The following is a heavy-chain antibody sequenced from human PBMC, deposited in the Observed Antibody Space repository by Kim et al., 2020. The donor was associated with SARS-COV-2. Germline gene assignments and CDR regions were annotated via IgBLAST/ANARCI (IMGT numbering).Heavy chain of an antibody. CDR3: AKPVPATISYYYYDMDV. J-gene: IGHJ6*02. D-gene: IGHD2-2*01. Sequence: VKGRFTISRDNSKHTLYLQMNSLRAEDTAVYYCAKPVPATISYYYYDMDVWGQGTTVTVSS. V-gene: IGHV3-23*01.